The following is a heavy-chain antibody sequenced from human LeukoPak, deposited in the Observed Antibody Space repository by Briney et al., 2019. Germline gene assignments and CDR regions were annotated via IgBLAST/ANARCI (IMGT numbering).Heavy chain of an antibody. Sequence: PGGTLRLSCAASGFTFSSYVMNWVCHAPRPGQEWVSTISVSGDSTYYAASVKGRFTISRDNSKSTLYLQMNSLRAEDTAVYYCATSRADNVVVVAATSYGYWGQGTLVTVSS. CDR1: GFTFSSYV. CDR2: ISVSGDST. J-gene: IGHJ4*02. CDR3: ATSRADNVVVVAATSYGY. D-gene: IGHD2-15*01. V-gene: IGHV3-23*01.